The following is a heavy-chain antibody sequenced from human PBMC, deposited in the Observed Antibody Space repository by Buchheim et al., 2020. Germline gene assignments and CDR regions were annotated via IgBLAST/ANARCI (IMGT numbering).Heavy chain of an antibody. CDR1: GGSISSYY. CDR3: ARHGTRDFWSGYPDNWFDP. J-gene: IGHJ5*02. V-gene: IGHV4-59*01. Sequence: QVQLQESGPGLVKPSETLSLTCTVSGGSISSYYWSWIRQPPGKGLEWIGYIYYSGSTNYNPSLKSRVTISVDTSKNQFSLKLSSVTAADTAVYYCARHGTRDFWSGYPDNWFDPWGQGTL. CDR2: IYYSGST. D-gene: IGHD3-3*01.